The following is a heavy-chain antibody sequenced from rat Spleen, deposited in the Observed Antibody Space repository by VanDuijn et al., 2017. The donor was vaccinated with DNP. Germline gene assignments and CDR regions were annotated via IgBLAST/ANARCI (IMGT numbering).Heavy chain of an antibody. D-gene: IGHD4-3*01. CDR3: VRWNSGHFDY. Sequence: EVQLVESGGRLVQPGRSLKLSCAASGFTFSAYYLAWVRQAPAKGLEWVAYIGSAAYAPYYGDSVKGRFTISRDNAKSTLYLQMNSLRSEDMATYYCVRWNSGHFDYWGQGVMVTVSS. CDR1: GFTFSAYY. J-gene: IGHJ2*01. CDR2: IGSAAYAP. V-gene: IGHV5-22*01.